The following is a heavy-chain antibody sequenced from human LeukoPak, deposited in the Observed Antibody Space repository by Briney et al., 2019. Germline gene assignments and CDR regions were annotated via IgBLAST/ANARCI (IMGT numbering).Heavy chain of an antibody. Sequence: GGSLRLSCAASGFTFSSYAMHWVRQAPGKGLEWVAFIRFDGGNKFYADSVKGRFTISRDNSKNTLYLQMNSLRPDDTAVYYCAKIPSAVPGRGFDYWGQGTLVIVSS. V-gene: IGHV3-30*02. D-gene: IGHD6-19*01. CDR2: IRFDGGNK. J-gene: IGHJ4*02. CDR1: GFTFSSYA. CDR3: AKIPSAVPGRGFDY.